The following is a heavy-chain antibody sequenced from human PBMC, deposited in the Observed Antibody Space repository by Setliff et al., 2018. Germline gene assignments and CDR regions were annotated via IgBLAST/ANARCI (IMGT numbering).Heavy chain of an antibody. CDR1: GFTFKDYG. CDR3: VRDRFRGLQPFDH. D-gene: IGHD3-16*01. J-gene: IGHJ4*02. Sequence: PGGSLRLSCAASGFTFKDYGMAWVRQSPGKGLEWVAGINWSGGTAGYADSVRGRFTVSRDDSENTFYLQMNSLRPEDTAVYYCVRDRFRGLQPFDHWGPGTLVTVSS. V-gene: IGHV3-20*04. CDR2: INWSGGTA.